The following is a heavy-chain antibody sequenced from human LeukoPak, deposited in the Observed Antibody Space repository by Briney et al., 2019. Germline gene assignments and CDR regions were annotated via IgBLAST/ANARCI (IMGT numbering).Heavy chain of an antibody. J-gene: IGHJ4*02. Sequence: ASVKVSCKASGYTSSGFYVHWVRQAPGQGLEWMGIIKVSGGRTEYAQKFQGRVTMTRDMSTSTVYMELNNLRSEDTAVYYCAREPPESYYFDYWGQGTLVTVSS. V-gene: IGHV1-46*01. CDR1: GYTSSGFY. CDR2: IKVSGGRT. CDR3: AREPPESYYFDY.